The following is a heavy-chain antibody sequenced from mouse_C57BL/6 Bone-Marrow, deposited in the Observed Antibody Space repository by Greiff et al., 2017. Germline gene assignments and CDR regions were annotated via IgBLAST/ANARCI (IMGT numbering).Heavy chain of an antibody. J-gene: IGHJ2*01. CDR2: IWRGGST. CDR1: GFSLTSYG. D-gene: IGHD2-3*01. V-gene: IGHV2-5*01. CDR3: AKNIDGYYYFDY. Sequence: VKVVESGPGLVQPSQSLSITCTVSGFSLTSYGVHWVRQSPGKGLEWLGVIWRGGSTDYNAAFMSRLSITKDNSKSQVFFKMNSLQADDTAIYYCAKNIDGYYYFDYWGQGTTLTVSS.